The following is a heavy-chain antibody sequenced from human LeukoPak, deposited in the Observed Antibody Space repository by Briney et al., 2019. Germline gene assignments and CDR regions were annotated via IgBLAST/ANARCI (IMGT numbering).Heavy chain of an antibody. D-gene: IGHD5-18*01. J-gene: IGHJ4*02. CDR3: ARARGIQLWFLDY. CDR2: ISGSGGNT. V-gene: IGHV3-23*01. Sequence: GGSLRLSCAASGFTFTSYAMSWVRQAPGKGLEWVSAISGSGGNTYYADSVKGRFTISRDDSKNTLSLQMNSLRAEDTAVYYCARARGIQLWFLDYWGQGTLVTVSS. CDR1: GFTFTSYA.